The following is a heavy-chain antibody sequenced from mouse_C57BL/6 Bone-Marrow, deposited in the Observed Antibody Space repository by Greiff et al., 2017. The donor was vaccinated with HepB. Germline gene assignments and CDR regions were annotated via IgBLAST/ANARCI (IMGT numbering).Heavy chain of an antibody. Sequence: VQLQQSGPELVKPGASVKISCKASGYAFSSSWMNWVKQRPGKGLEWIGRIYPGDGDTNYNGKFKGKATLTADKSSSTAYMQLSSLTSEDSAVYFCARCPDGYYGAMDYWGQGTSVTVSS. V-gene: IGHV1-82*01. J-gene: IGHJ4*01. CDR1: GYAFSSSW. D-gene: IGHD2-3*01. CDR2: IYPGDGDT. CDR3: ARCPDGYYGAMDY.